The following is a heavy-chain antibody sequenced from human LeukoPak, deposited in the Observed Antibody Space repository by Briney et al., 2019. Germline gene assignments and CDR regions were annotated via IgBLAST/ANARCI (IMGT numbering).Heavy chain of an antibody. J-gene: IGHJ6*03. CDR2: IYYSGST. CDR3: ARVYRYYDYYMDV. V-gene: IGHV4-59*01. CDR1: GGSISSYY. Sequence: PSETLSLTCTVSGGSISSYYWSWIRQPPGKGLEWIGYIYYSGSTNYNPSLKSRVTISVDTSKNQFSLKLSSVTAADTAVYYCARVYRYYDYYMDVWGKGTTVTVSS. D-gene: IGHD1-26*01.